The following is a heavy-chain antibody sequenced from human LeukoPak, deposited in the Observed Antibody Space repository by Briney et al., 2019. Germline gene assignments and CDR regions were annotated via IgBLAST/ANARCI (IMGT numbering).Heavy chain of an antibody. CDR2: ISGYSANT. J-gene: IGHJ4*02. Sequence: ASVKVSCKASGYTFTSYGITWVRQAPGQGLEWMGWISGYSANTNYAQKLQGRVTMTTDTSTSTAYMELRSLRSDDTAVYYCARDPYSSRSGLADYWGQGTLVTVSS. D-gene: IGHD6-19*01. CDR3: ARDPYSSRSGLADY. V-gene: IGHV1-18*01. CDR1: GYTFTSYG.